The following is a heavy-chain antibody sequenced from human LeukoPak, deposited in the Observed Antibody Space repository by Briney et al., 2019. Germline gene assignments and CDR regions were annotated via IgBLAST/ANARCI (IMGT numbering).Heavy chain of an antibody. V-gene: IGHV1-18*01. CDR2: ISAYNGNT. CDR1: GYTFTSYG. Sequence: ASVKVSCKASGYTFTSYGISWVRQAPGQGLEWMGWISAYNGNTNYAQKLQGRVTMTTDTSTSTAYMELRSLRSDDTAVYYCARFYGCYDSSGEAFDIWGQGTMVTVSS. J-gene: IGHJ3*02. D-gene: IGHD3-22*01. CDR3: ARFYGCYDSSGEAFDI.